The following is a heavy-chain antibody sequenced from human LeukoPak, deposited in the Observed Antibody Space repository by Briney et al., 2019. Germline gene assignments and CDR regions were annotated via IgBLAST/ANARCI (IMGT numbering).Heavy chain of an antibody. CDR1: GGSFSGYY. Sequence: PSETLSLTCAVYGGSFSGYYWTWIRQTPERGMGWIGEMNPCGSTTYNPSLKSRVTISVDTSKNHFSLELSSVTAADTAVYYCARGRQDVTMIVVVMTAVSYYLDVWGKGTTVTVS. CDR3: ARGRQDVTMIVVVMTAVSYYLDV. D-gene: IGHD3-22*01. J-gene: IGHJ6*03. V-gene: IGHV4-34*01. CDR2: MNPCGST.